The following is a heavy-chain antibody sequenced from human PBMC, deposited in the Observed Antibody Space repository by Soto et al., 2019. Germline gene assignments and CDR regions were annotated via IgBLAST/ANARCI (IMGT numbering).Heavy chain of an antibody. J-gene: IGHJ5*02. CDR1: GGTVSSYA. D-gene: IGHD3-22*01. Sequence: QVQLVQSGAEVKKPGSSVKVSCKASGGTVSSYAISWVLQSPGQGREWMGGIIPIFGTANYAQKFQGRVTITAHEPTSTAYMELSSLSSEDTAVYYCAREDGYYYEPGTWFDPWGQGTLVTVSS. CDR2: IIPIFGTA. CDR3: AREDGYYYEPGTWFDP. V-gene: IGHV1-69*01.